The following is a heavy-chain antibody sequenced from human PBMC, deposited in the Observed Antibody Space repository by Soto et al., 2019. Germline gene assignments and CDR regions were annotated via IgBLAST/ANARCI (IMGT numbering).Heavy chain of an antibody. CDR1: GGSISSGGYY. J-gene: IGHJ4*02. Sequence: QVQLQESGPGLVKPSQTLSLTCTVSGGSISSGGYYWSWIRQHPGKGLEWIGYIYYSGSTYYNPSLKSRVTISVDTSKNQFSLKLSSVTVVDTAVYYCARGYSYGSYYFDYWGRGTLVTVSS. CDR3: ARGYSYGSYYFDY. CDR2: IYYSGST. D-gene: IGHD5-18*01. V-gene: IGHV4-31*03.